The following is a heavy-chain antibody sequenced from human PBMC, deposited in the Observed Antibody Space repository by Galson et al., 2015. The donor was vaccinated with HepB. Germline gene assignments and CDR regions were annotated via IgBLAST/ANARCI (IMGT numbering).Heavy chain of an antibody. CDR3: ARDGAFDY. D-gene: IGHD3-16*01. CDR2: INPNTGDT. Sequence: SVKVSCKASGYTFTDYYLHWVRQAPGQGLEWMGWINPNTGDTKCAQNFQGRVTLTRDTSITTAYMELSSLRSDDTAVYYCARDGAFDYWGQGTLLTVSS. CDR1: GYTFTDYY. J-gene: IGHJ4*02. V-gene: IGHV1-2*02.